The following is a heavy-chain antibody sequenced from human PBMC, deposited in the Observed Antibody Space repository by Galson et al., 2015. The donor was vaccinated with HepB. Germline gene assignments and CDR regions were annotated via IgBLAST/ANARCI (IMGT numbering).Heavy chain of an antibody. CDR1: GGTFSSYA. CDR2: IIPIFGTA. V-gene: IGHV1-69*13. J-gene: IGHJ6*02. Sequence: SVKVSCKASGGTFSSYAISWVRQAPGQGLEWMGGIIPIFGTANYAQKFQGRVTITADESTSTAYMELSSLGSEDTAVYYCARGLGTAAGTYYYYYGMDVWGQGTTVTVSS. CDR3: ARGLGTAAGTYYYYYGMDV. D-gene: IGHD6-13*01.